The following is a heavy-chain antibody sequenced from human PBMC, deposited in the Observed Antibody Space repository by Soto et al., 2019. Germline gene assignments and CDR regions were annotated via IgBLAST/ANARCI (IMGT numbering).Heavy chain of an antibody. CDR3: ARGLRFLEGLSPFDP. J-gene: IGHJ5*02. CDR2: INHSGSI. V-gene: IGHV4-34*01. D-gene: IGHD3-3*01. CDR1: GGSFSGYY. Sequence: QVQLQQWGAGLLKPSETLSLTCAVYGGSFSGYYWSWIRQPPGKGLEWIGEINHSGSITYNPSLKSRVTISVDTSKNQFSLKLSSVTAADTAVYYCARGLRFLEGLSPFDPWGQGTLVTVSS.